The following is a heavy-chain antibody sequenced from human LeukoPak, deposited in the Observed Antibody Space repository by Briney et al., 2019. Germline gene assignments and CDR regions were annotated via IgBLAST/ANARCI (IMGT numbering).Heavy chain of an antibody. D-gene: IGHD3-10*01. J-gene: IGHJ5*02. CDR2: IRYDGSNK. CDR1: GFTFSSYG. CDR3: AKCGYYYGSGSYYPS. V-gene: IGHV3-30*02. Sequence: GGSLRLSYAASGFTFSSYGMHWVRQAPGKGLEWVAFIRYDGSNKYYADSVKGRFTISRDNSKNTLYLQMNSLRAEDTAVYYCAKCGYYYGSGSYYPSWGQGTLVTVPS.